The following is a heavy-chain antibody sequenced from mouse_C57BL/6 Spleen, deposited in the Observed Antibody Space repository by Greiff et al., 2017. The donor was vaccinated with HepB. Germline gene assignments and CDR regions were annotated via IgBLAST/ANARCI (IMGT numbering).Heavy chain of an antibody. CDR3: ARSGWLLRLDWYFDV. V-gene: IGHV1-42*01. J-gene: IGHJ1*03. CDR1: GYSFTGYY. Sequence: VQLKQSGPELVKPGASVKISCKASGYSFTGYYMNWVKQSPEKSLEWIGEINPSTGGTTYNQKFKAKATLTVDKSSSTAYMQLKSLTSEDSAVYYCARSGWLLRLDWYFDVWGTGTTVTVSS. D-gene: IGHD2-3*01. CDR2: INPSTGGT.